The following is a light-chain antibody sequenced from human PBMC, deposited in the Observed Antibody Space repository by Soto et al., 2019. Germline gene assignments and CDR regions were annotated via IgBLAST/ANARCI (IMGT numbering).Light chain of an antibody. CDR2: DVT. Sequence: QSALTQPRSVSGSPGQSVTISCTGTNSDVGTFYFVSWYQQYPDKGPKPIIYDVTERPSGVPDRFSGSKSGNTASLTISGLQAEDEADYYCCSYAGSYTYVFGSGTKSPS. V-gene: IGLV2-11*01. CDR1: NSDVGTFYF. CDR3: CSYAGSYTYV. J-gene: IGLJ1*01.